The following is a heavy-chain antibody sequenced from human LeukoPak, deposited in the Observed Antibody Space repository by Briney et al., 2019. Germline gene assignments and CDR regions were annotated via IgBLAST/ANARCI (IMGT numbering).Heavy chain of an antibody. CDR3: ARGGHDYDSSGYLLDP. V-gene: IGHV4-59*01. J-gene: IGHJ5*02. D-gene: IGHD3-22*01. CDR1: GGSISSYY. Sequence: SETLSLTCTVSGGSISSYYWSWIRQPPGKGLEWIGYIYYSGSTNYNPSLKSRVTISVDTSKNQFSLKLSSVTAADTAVYYCARGGHDYDSSGYLLDPWGQGTLVTVSS. CDR2: IYYSGST.